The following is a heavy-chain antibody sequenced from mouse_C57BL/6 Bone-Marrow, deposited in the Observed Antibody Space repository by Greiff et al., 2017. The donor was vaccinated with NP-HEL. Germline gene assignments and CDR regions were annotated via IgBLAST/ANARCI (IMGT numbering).Heavy chain of an antibody. CDR1: GYTFTSYW. D-gene: IGHD1-1*01. J-gene: IGHJ4*01. Sequence: VQLQQPGAELVKPGASVKLSCKASGYTFTSYWMHWVKQRPGRGLEWIGRIDPNSGGTKYNEKFKSKATLAVDQPSSTAYMQVSSLTSEDSAVYYCARRKVNYGSAIGYWGQGTSVTGSS. CDR3: ARRKVNYGSAIGY. CDR2: IDPNSGGT. V-gene: IGHV1-72*01.